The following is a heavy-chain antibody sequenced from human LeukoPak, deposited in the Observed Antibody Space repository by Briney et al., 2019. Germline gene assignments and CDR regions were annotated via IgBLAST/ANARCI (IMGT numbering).Heavy chain of an antibody. V-gene: IGHV1-18*01. CDR3: ARDFESCSSTNCYALFDY. CDR2: ISAYNGGT. D-gene: IGHD2-2*01. Sequence: ASVKVSCKASGYTLTTYSISWVRQAPGQGLELMGWISAYNGGTDYAQKFQGRVSMTTDTSTSTAYMELRSLRSDDTAVYYCARDFESCSSTNCYALFDYWGQGTLVTVSS. CDR1: GYTLTTYS. J-gene: IGHJ4*02.